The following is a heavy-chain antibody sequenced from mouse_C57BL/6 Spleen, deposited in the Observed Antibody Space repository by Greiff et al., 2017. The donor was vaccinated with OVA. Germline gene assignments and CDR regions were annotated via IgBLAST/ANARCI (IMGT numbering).Heavy chain of an antibody. CDR3: AAQYFAY. CDR2: LWSGGST. Sequence: QVQLQQSGPGLVQPSQSLSITCTVSGFSLTSYGVHWVRQSPGKGLEWLGVLWSGGSTDYNAAFITRLSISKDKSKSQVFFKMNSLQADDTAIYYCAAQYFAYWGQGTLVTVSA. J-gene: IGHJ3*01. CDR1: GFSLTSYG. V-gene: IGHV2-2*01. D-gene: IGHD3-2*02.